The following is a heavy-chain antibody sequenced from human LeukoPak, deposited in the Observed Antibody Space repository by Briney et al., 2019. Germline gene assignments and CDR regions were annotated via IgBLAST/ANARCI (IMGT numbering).Heavy chain of an antibody. J-gene: IGHJ5*02. V-gene: IGHV3-9*01. CDR3: ARAHTIFGWFDP. CDR1: GFTFDDYA. D-gene: IGHD3-3*01. Sequence: GGSLRLSCAASGFTFDDYAMHWVRQAPGKGLEWVSGISWNSGSIGYADSVKGRSTISRDNAKNSLYLQMNSLRAEDTALYYCARAHTIFGWFDPWGQGTLVTVSS. CDR2: ISWNSGSI.